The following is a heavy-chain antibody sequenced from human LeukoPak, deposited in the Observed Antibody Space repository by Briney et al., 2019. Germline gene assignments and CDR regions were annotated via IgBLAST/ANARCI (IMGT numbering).Heavy chain of an antibody. CDR2: IYHDGRI. D-gene: IGHD3-9*01. J-gene: IGHJ5*02. V-gene: IGHV4-38-2*02. Sequence: SETLSLTCTVSGYSITNGYYWGWIRQPPGKGLEWIGSIYHDGRIDYNPSLKSRVTISRDTSNDQFSLKLSSVTAADTAMYYCARGPDYDILTGYFNWFDPWGQGTLVTVSS. CDR1: GYSITNGYY. CDR3: ARGPDYDILTGYFNWFDP.